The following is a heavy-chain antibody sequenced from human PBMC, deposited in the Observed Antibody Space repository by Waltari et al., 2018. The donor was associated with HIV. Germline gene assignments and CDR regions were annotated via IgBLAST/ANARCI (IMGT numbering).Heavy chain of an antibody. V-gene: IGHV4-59*01. D-gene: IGHD3-22*01. Sequence: QVQLQESGPGLVKPSETLSLTCTVPGGSISSYFWSWIRQPPGKGLEWIGYIYYSGSTNYNPSLKSRVTISVDTSKNQFSLKLTSVTAADTAVYYCASTTFYYDNSGYFRYYFDYWGQGTLVTVAS. J-gene: IGHJ4*02. CDR1: GGSISSYF. CDR3: ASTTFYYDNSGYFRYYFDY. CDR2: IYYSGST.